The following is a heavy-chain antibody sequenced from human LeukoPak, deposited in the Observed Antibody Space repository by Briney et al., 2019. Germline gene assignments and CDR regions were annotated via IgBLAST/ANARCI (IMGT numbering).Heavy chain of an antibody. D-gene: IGHD6-13*01. CDR3: ARGGASAAARRFDP. Sequence: ASVKVSCKTSGYTFTNYDINWVRRAPGQGLEWMGWMNPNSGNTGYAQKFRGRVTITSHTSISTAYMELRGLRSEDTAVYYCARGGASAAARRFDPWGQGTLVIVSS. CDR1: GYTFTNYD. J-gene: IGHJ5*02. V-gene: IGHV1-8*03. CDR2: MNPNSGNT.